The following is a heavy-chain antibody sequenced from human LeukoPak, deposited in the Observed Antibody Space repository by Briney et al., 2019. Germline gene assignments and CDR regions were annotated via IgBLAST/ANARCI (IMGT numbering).Heavy chain of an antibody. CDR2: INGGGSST. CDR1: GFTFSTYW. CDR3: ARVGTLGDI. J-gene: IGHJ3*02. V-gene: IGHV3-74*01. D-gene: IGHD4-23*01. Sequence: GGSRRLSCAASGFTFSTYWMHWVRQAPGKGLVWLSRINGGGSSTDYADAVKGRFTISRDNAKNTLYLQMNSLRDDDAAVYYCARVGTLGDIWGQGTMVTVSS.